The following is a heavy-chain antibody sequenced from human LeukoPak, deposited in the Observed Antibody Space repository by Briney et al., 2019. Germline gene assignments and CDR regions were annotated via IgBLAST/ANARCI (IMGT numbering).Heavy chain of an antibody. V-gene: IGHV3-23*01. Sequence: GGSLRLSCAASGFTFGSYAMSWVRQAPGKGLEWVSAISGSGGSTYYADSVKGRFTISRDNSKNTLYLQMNSLRAEDTAVYYCAKDYYDSSEYFDYWGQGTLVTVSS. CDR3: AKDYYDSSEYFDY. CDR1: GFTFGSYA. CDR2: ISGSGGST. D-gene: IGHD3-22*01. J-gene: IGHJ4*02.